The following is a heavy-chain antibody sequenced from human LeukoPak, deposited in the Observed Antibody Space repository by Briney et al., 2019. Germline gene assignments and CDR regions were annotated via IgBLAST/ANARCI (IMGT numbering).Heavy chain of an antibody. CDR1: GFTFSGYS. CDR2: ISSSSSYI. Sequence: SGGSLRLSCAASGFTFSGYSMNWVRQAPGKGLEWVSSISSSSSYINYADSVKGRFTISRDNSKNTLYLQMNSLRAEDTAVYYCARGGGYYYDSSGYYPYGQGTLVTVSS. J-gene: IGHJ5*02. V-gene: IGHV3-21*04. D-gene: IGHD3-22*01. CDR3: ARGGGYYYDSSGYYP.